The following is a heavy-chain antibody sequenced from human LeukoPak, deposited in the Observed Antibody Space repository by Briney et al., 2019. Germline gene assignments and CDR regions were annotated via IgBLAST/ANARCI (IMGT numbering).Heavy chain of an antibody. Sequence: GGSLRLSCAASGFIFSSYSMNWVRQAPGKGLEWVSYISSSSNTIYYADSVKGRFTISRDNAKNSLCLQMNSLRAEDTAVYYCARAHGDYYYYMDVWGKGTTVTVS. D-gene: IGHD3-3*01. V-gene: IGHV3-48*01. CDR2: ISSSSNTI. CDR1: GFIFSSYS. J-gene: IGHJ6*03. CDR3: ARAHGDYYYYMDV.